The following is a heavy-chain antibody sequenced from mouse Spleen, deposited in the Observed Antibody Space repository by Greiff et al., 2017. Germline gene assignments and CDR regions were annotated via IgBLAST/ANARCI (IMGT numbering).Heavy chain of an antibody. J-gene: IGHJ3*01. CDR3: TTHYYGSSKGFAY. CDR1: GFNIKDDY. CDR2: IDPENGDT. V-gene: IGHV14-4*01. D-gene: IGHD1-1*01. Sequence: VQLQQSGAELVRPGASVKLSCTASGFNIKDDYMHWVKQRPEQGLEWIGWIDPENGDTEYASKFQGKATITADTSSNTAYLQLSSLTSEDTAVYYCTTHYYGSSKGFAYWGQGTLVTVSA.